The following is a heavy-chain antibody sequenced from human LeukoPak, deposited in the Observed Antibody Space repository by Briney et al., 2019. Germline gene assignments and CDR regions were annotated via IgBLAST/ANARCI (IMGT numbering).Heavy chain of an antibody. V-gene: IGHV3-30*18. CDR3: AKDPHCSSTSCYKGITMVRGVTLEPPDY. D-gene: IGHD2-2*02. CDR2: VSADGRTQ. CDR1: GFTFRTYS. Sequence: PGGSLRLSCAASGFTFRTYSIHWVRQAPGKGLEWVTVVSADGRTQLYSDSVKGRFTVSRDNSKNTLYLQMNSLRAEDTAVYYCAKDPHCSSTSCYKGITMVRGVTLEPPDYWGQGTLVTVSS. J-gene: IGHJ4*02.